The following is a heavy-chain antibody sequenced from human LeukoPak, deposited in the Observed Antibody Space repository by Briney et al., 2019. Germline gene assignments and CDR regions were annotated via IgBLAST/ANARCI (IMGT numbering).Heavy chain of an antibody. CDR3: AKDGYSGYDVFDC. V-gene: IGHV3-23*01. CDR2: ISADGSDT. CDR1: GFTFGNYA. D-gene: IGHD5-12*01. Sequence: PGGSLRLSCAASGFTFGNYAMTWVRQAPGKGLEWVSAISADGSDTKYADSVKGRSTISRDNSKNTLFLRMNSLRVEDTAVYYCAKDGYSGYDVFDCWGQGTLVTVSS. J-gene: IGHJ4*02.